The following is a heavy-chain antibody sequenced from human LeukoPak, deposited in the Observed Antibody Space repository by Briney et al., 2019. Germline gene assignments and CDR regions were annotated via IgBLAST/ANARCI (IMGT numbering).Heavy chain of an antibody. Sequence: VASVKVSCKASGYTFTGYYMHWVRQAPGQGLEWMGWINPNSGGTNYAQKFQGRVTMTRDTSISTAYMELSRLRSDDTAVYYCARVSYGSGSYWGKYYFDYWGQGTLVTASS. D-gene: IGHD3-10*01. CDR3: ARVSYGSGSYWGKYYFDY. CDR1: GYTFTGYY. V-gene: IGHV1-2*02. CDR2: INPNSGGT. J-gene: IGHJ4*02.